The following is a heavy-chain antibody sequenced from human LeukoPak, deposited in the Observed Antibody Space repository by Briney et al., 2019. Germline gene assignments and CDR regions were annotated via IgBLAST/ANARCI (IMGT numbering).Heavy chain of an antibody. J-gene: IGHJ5*02. CDR1: GVSITNYY. V-gene: IGHV4-59*01. CDR3: KAAAGIPPLYNWFDP. D-gene: IGHD6-13*01. Sequence: NPSETLSLTCTVSGVSITNYYWSWIRQPPGKGLEWIGYIYYTGSTNYNPSLRSRVTISVDTSKNQLSLKLTSVTPADTAVYARKAAAGIPPLYNWFDPWGQGTLVTVSA. CDR2: IYYTGST.